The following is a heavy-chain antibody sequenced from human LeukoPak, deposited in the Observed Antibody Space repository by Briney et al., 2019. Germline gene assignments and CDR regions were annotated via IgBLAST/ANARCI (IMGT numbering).Heavy chain of an antibody. D-gene: IGHD2-21*02. Sequence: PSETLSLTCAVSGGSISSSNWWSWVRQPPGKGLQWIGEIYHSGSTNYNPSLKSRVTISVDKSKNQFSLKLSSVTAADTAVYYCARGRGVVTATTYYFDYWGQGTLVTVSS. J-gene: IGHJ4*02. V-gene: IGHV4-4*02. CDR1: GGSISSSNW. CDR2: IYHSGST. CDR3: ARGRGVVTATTYYFDY.